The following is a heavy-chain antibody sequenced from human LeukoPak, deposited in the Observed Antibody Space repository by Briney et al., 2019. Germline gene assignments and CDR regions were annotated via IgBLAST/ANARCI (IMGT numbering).Heavy chain of an antibody. J-gene: IGHJ4*02. CDR3: AVYGSGSYYTTTFDY. CDR2: ISYDGSNK. Sequence: PGGSLRLSCAASGFTFSSYGMHWVRQAPGKGLEGVAVISYDGSNKYYADSVKGRFTISRDNSKNTLYLQMNSLRAEDTAVYYCAVYGSGSYYTTTFDYWGQGTLVTVSS. V-gene: IGHV3-30*03. D-gene: IGHD3-10*01. CDR1: GFTFSSYG.